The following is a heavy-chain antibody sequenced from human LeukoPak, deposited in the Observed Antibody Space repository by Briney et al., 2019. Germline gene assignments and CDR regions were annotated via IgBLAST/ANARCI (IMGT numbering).Heavy chain of an antibody. CDR3: ARDQIRGRNPHYYFDY. CDR2: INAGNGNT. CDR1: GGTFSKYT. Sequence: PGASVKVSCKASGGTFSKYTISWVRQRPGQGLEWMGWINAGNGNTKYSQKFQGRVTITRDTSASTAYMELSSLRSEDTAVYYCARDQIRGRNPHYYFDYWGQGTLVTVSS. J-gene: IGHJ4*02. V-gene: IGHV1-3*01.